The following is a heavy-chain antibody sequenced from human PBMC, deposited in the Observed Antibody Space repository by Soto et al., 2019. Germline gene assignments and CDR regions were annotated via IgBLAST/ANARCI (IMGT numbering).Heavy chain of an antibody. CDR3: ARKPAFQSYYMDV. CDR1: GGSFSGYY. V-gene: IGHV4-34*01. Sequence: SETLSLTCAVYGGSFSGYYWSWIRQPPGKGLEWIGEINHSGSTNYNPSLKSRVTISVDTSKNQFSLKLSSVTAADTAVYYCARKPAFQSYYMDVWGKGTTVTVSS. CDR2: INHSGST. J-gene: IGHJ6*03.